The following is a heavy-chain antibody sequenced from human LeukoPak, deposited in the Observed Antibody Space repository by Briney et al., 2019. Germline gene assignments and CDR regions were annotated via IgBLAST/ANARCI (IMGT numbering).Heavy chain of an antibody. V-gene: IGHV3-23*01. CDR2: ISGSGGST. CDR1: GFTFSSYA. Sequence: GGSLRLSCAASGFTFSSYAMSWVRQAPGKGLEWVSAISGSGGSTYYADSVKGRFTISRDNSKNTLYLQMNSLRAEDTAVYYCAKEQRITMIVVAEFDYWGQGTLVTVSS. D-gene: IGHD3-22*01. CDR3: AKEQRITMIVVAEFDY. J-gene: IGHJ4*02.